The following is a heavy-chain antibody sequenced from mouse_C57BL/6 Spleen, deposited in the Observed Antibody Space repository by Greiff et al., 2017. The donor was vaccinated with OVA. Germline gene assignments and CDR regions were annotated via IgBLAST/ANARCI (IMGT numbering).Heavy chain of an antibody. CDR2: IHPNSGST. D-gene: IGHD1-2*01. V-gene: IGHV1-64*01. CDR1: GYTFTSYW. J-gene: IGHJ4*01. Sequence: QVQLQQPGAELVKPGASVKLSCKASGYTFTSYWMHWVKQRPGQGLEWIGMIHPNSGSTNYNEKFKSKATLTVDKSSSTAYMQLSSLTSEDSAVYYCARSPITPSMDYWGQGTSVTVSS. CDR3: ARSPITPSMDY.